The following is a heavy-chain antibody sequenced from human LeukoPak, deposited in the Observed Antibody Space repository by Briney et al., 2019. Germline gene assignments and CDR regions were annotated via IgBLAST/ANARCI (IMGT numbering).Heavy chain of an antibody. V-gene: IGHV3-74*01. J-gene: IGHJ6*02. CDR1: GFTLSNYW. Sequence: GGPVRLSCAASGFTLSNYWMHWVRQAPGEGLVWVSRVDPGGTTTNYADSVTGRFTTSRDNAKNTLYLQMNSLRAEDTALYYCTRVQAGRSGLMDVWGRGTTVTVSS. CDR2: VDPGGTTT. CDR3: TRVQAGRSGLMDV.